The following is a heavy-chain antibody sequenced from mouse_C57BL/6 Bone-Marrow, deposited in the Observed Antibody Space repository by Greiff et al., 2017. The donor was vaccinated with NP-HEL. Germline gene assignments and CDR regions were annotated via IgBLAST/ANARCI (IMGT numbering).Heavy chain of an antibody. D-gene: IGHD1-1*01. J-gene: IGHJ4*01. CDR2: IYPGDGDT. CDR1: GYAFSSYW. Sequence: VQLQQSGAELVKPGASVKISCKASGYAFSSYWMNWVKQRPGKGLEWIGQIYPGDGDTNYNGKFKGKATLTADKSSSTAYMQLSSLTSEDSAVYFCANHYYYGSRGYAMDYWGQGTSVTVSS. CDR3: ANHYYYGSRGYAMDY. V-gene: IGHV1-80*01.